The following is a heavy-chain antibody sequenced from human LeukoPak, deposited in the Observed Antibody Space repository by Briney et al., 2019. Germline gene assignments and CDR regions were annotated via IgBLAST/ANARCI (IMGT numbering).Heavy chain of an antibody. Sequence: SETLSLTCSVYGGAFSGYYWRWIRQPPGKGLEWIGEINHSGSTNYNPSLKSRVTISVDTSKNQFSLKLSSATAADTAVYYCASYASYSSSSNWFDPWGQGTLVTVSS. CDR2: INHSGST. J-gene: IGHJ5*02. D-gene: IGHD6-6*01. CDR3: ASYASYSSSSNWFDP. V-gene: IGHV4-34*01. CDR1: GGAFSGYY.